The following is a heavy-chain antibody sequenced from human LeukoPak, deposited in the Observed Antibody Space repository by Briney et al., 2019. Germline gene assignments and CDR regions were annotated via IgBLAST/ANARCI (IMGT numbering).Heavy chain of an antibody. D-gene: IGHD6-6*01. CDR2: IIPIFGTA. V-gene: IGHV1-69*05. CDR1: GGTFSSYA. CDR3: ARHRGRSSSAFDI. Sequence: SVRVSCTGSGGTFSSYAISWVRQAPGQGGERVGGIIPIFGTANYAQKFQGRVTITTDESTSTAYMELSSLRSEDTAVYYCARHRGRSSSAFDIWGQGTMVTVSS. J-gene: IGHJ3*02.